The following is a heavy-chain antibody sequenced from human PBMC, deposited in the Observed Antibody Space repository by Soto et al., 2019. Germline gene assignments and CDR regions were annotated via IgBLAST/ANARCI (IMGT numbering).Heavy chain of an antibody. D-gene: IGHD3-22*01. CDR3: ASPGDYYDSSGFDY. Sequence: PSETLSLTCTVSVGSISSSSYYWFWIRQPPGKGLEWIGSIYYSGSTYYNPSLKSRVTISVDTSKNQFSLKLSSVTAADTAVYYCASPGDYYDSSGFDYWGQGTLVTVSS. CDR1: VGSISSSSYY. V-gene: IGHV4-39*01. J-gene: IGHJ4*02. CDR2: IYYSGST.